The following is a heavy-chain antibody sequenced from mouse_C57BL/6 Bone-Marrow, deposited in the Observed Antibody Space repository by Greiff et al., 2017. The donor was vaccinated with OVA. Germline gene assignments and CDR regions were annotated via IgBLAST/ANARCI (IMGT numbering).Heavy chain of an antibody. D-gene: IGHD2-10*01. V-gene: IGHV1-69*01. Sequence: VQLQQPGAELVMPGASVKLSCKASGYTFTSYWMHWVKQRPGQGLEWIGEIDPSDSYTNYNQKFKGKSTLTVDKSSSTAYMQLSSLTSEDSAVYYCARILLEHAMDDWGQGTSVTVSS. CDR2: IDPSDSYT. J-gene: IGHJ4*01. CDR3: ARILLEHAMDD. CDR1: GYTFTSYW.